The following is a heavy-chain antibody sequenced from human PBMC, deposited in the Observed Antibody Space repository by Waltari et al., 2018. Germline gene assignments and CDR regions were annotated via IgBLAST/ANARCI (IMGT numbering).Heavy chain of an antibody. CDR1: GYTFTNYF. CDR2: FTSYKNNT. Sequence: QVQLVQSGTEVKRPGASVKVSCKTSGYTFTNYFINWVRQAPGQGLEWLGRFTSYKNNTVQGRVTMTIDTSTSTAYMELRSLTSDDTAVYYCARGRSITLGRGGLTTAYHGVDVWGQGTTVTVSS. CDR3: ARGRSITLGRGGLTTAYHGVDV. J-gene: IGHJ6*02. D-gene: IGHD3-10*01. V-gene: IGHV1-18*01.